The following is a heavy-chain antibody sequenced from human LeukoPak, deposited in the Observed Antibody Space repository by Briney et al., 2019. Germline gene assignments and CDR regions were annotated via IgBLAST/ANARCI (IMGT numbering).Heavy chain of an antibody. CDR3: ARDTSSWYEGDTFDI. J-gene: IGHJ3*02. Sequence: GGSLRLSCAASGFSFSIYWMSWVRQAPGKGLQWVANIKQDGSAKYYVDSVKGRFTISRDNAKTSLYLQMNSLRAEDTAVYYCARDTSSWYEGDTFDIWGQGTMVTVSS. CDR2: IKQDGSAK. D-gene: IGHD6-13*01. V-gene: IGHV3-7*01. CDR1: GFSFSIYW.